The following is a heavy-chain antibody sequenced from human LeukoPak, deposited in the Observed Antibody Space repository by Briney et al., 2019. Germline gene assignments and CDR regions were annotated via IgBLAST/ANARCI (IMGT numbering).Heavy chain of an antibody. Sequence: QPSETLSLTCAVYGGSFSGYYWSWIRHPPGKGLEWIGEINHSGSTNNNPSLKSRVTISVDTSRNQFSLKLSSVTAADMAVYYCAIGHFRFSGYGSGSYRGWFDPCGQGTLVTVSS. D-gene: IGHD3-10*01. J-gene: IGHJ5*02. CDR3: AIGHFRFSGYGSGSYRGWFDP. CDR2: INHSGST. V-gene: IGHV4-34*01. CDR1: GGSFSGYY.